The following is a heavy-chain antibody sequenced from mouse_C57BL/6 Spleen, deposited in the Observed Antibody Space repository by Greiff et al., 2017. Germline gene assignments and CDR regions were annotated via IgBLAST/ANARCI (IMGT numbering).Heavy chain of an antibody. CDR2: INYDGSST. J-gene: IGHJ1*03. CDR3: ARDPDGYYPYWYFDV. CDR1: GFTFSDYY. D-gene: IGHD2-3*01. V-gene: IGHV5-16*01. Sequence: EVMLVESEGGLVQPGSSMKLSCTASGFTFSDYYMAWVRQVPEKGLEWVANINYDGSSTYYLDSLKSRFIISRDNAKNILYLQMSSLKSEDTATYYCARDPDGYYPYWYFDVWGTGTTVTVSS.